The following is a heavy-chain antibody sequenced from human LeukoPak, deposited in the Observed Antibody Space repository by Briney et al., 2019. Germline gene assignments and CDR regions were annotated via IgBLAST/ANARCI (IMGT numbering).Heavy chain of an antibody. D-gene: IGHD2-8*01. Sequence: SETLSLTCTVSGGSISSSSYYWGWIRQPPGKGLEWIGSIYYSGSTYYNPSLKSRVTISVDTSKNQFSLKLRPVTAADTAVYYCARRLTEYCTKGVCYWFDYWGRGTLVTVS. V-gene: IGHV4-39*01. CDR2: IYYSGST. CDR3: ARRLTEYCTKGVCYWFDY. J-gene: IGHJ4*02. CDR1: GGSISSSSYY.